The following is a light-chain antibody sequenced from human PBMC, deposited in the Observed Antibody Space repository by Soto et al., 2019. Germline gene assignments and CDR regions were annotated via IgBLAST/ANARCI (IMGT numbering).Light chain of an antibody. Sequence: DIQMTQSPSTLSASVGDRVTITCRASQSISSWLAWYQQKPGKAPKLLIYKASSLESGVPSRFGGSGSGTKFPLTISSLQPDDFATYYCQQYNSYPTFGGGTKVEIK. V-gene: IGKV1-5*03. CDR3: QQYNSYPT. CDR1: QSISSW. CDR2: KAS. J-gene: IGKJ4*01.